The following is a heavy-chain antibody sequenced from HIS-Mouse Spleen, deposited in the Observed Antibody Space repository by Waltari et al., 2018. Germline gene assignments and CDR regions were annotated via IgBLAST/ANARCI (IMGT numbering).Heavy chain of an antibody. CDR1: GGSVGSSSYY. V-gene: IGHV4-39*07. D-gene: IGHD6-13*01. CDR2: INYSGSI. Sequence: QLLLQESGPGLVKPSETLSLTCTVSGGSVGSSSYYWGWIRQPPGKGLVLIGSINYSGSIYYKPSPKRRVTISVDTSKNQLSRKLWSVTGAATAVYYCARAIPYSISWYDWYFDLWGRGTLVTVSS. CDR3: ARAIPYSISWYDWYFDL. J-gene: IGHJ2*01.